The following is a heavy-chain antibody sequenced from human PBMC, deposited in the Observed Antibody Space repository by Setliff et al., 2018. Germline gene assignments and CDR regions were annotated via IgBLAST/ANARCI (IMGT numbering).Heavy chain of an antibody. V-gene: IGHV4-34*01. D-gene: IGHD2-2*01. CDR2: IIDSGST. J-gene: IGHJ5*02. Sequence: PSETLSLTCAVYGGSFRGYYWSWIRQPPGKRLEWIGEIIDSGSTNYNPSLKSRFTISMDTSKNQFSLKVSSVTAADTAVYYCARGRYCSSTSCYGGWFDPWGQGTPVTVSS. CDR1: GGSFRGYY. CDR3: ARGRYCSSTSCYGGWFDP.